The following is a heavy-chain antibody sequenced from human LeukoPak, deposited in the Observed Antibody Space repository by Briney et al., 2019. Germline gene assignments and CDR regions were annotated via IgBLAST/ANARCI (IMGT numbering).Heavy chain of an antibody. J-gene: IGHJ4*02. V-gene: IGHV3-30*18. CDR3: AKDDGYSSSYLDY. Sequence: PGGSLRLSCAASGFTFSSYGMHWVRQAPGTGLEWVAVISYDGSNKYYADSVKGRFTISRDNSKNTLYLQMNSLRAEDTAVYYCAKDDGYSSSYLDYWGQGTLVTVSS. D-gene: IGHD6-13*01. CDR1: GFTFSSYG. CDR2: ISYDGSNK.